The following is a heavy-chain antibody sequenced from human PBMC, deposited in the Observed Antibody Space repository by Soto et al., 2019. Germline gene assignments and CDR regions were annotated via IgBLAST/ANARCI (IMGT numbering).Heavy chain of an antibody. CDR1: GFSLSNYW. V-gene: IGHV3-74*01. D-gene: IGHD3-16*02. CDR3: ARDPYENLWGSYRGFDF. Sequence: EVQLVESGGGLVQPGGSLRLSCAASGFSLSNYWMHWVRQAPGKGLVWVSRINSDGSSSIYADSVEGRFTISRDSAKNTRYLQMHRLSADDTAVYCCARDPYENLWGSYRGFDFWGQGTLVTVSS. CDR2: INSDGSSS. J-gene: IGHJ4*02.